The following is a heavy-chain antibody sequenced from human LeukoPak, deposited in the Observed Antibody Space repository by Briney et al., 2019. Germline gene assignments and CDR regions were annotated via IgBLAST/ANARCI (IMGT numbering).Heavy chain of an antibody. J-gene: IGHJ6*03. Sequence: SETLSLTCTVSGDSISCFYWSWIRQPAGKGLQWIGRISTSGSTNYNPSLKSRVTMSVDRSTNEFSLTVRSVTAADTALYYCARGLPSYGDYVDYYFYMDVWGKGTAVPVSS. CDR3: ARGLPSYGDYVDYYFYMDV. CDR1: GDSISCFY. CDR2: ISTSGST. V-gene: IGHV4-4*07. D-gene: IGHD4-17*01.